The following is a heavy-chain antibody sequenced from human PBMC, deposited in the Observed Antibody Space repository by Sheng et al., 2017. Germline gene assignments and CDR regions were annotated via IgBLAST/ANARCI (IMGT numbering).Heavy chain of an antibody. CDR2: ISWDGGST. CDR1: GFIFDDYA. CDR3: AKDLRTFFYGLDV. V-gene: IGHV3-43D*03. Sequence: EVQLVESGGAVVQPGGSLRLSCATSGFIFDDYAMHWVRQTPGKGLEWVSFISWDGGSTHYSDSVKGRFTISRDNSKKSLYLQMSSLRPDDTALYFCAKDLRTFFYGLDVWGPRDHGHR. J-gene: IGHJ6*02.